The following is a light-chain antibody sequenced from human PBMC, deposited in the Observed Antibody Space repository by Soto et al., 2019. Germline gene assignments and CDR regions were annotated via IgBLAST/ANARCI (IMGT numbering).Light chain of an antibody. J-gene: IGLJ1*01. CDR1: SSNIGSYY. CDR3: GTWDSSLSIFV. Sequence: QSVLTQPPSVSAAPGQKVTMSCSGGSSNIGSYYVSWHQQLPGTAPKLLIYENDKRPSGIPDRFSGSKSGTSATLGITGLQTGDEADYYCGTWDSSLSIFVFGTGTKVTV. V-gene: IGLV1-51*02. CDR2: END.